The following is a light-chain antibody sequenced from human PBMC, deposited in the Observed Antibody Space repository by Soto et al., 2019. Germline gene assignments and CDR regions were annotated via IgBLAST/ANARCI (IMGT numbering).Light chain of an antibody. J-gene: IGKJ2*03. Sequence: DIQMTQSPSTLSASVGDRVTISCRASQGISRWLAWYQQKPGKAPKLLIYVASSLQSGVPSRFSGSGSGTEFTLTISSLQPDDFATYYCQQYNSYPYSFGQGTMLEIK. CDR1: QGISRW. CDR2: VAS. V-gene: IGKV1D-16*01. CDR3: QQYNSYPYS.